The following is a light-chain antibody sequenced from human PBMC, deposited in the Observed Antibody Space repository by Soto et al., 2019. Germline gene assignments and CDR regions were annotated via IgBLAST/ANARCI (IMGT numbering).Light chain of an antibody. V-gene: IGKV3-20*01. Sequence: ILLTQSPCTLSLSPGERPTLSCRASQSVSSSYLAWYRQKPGQAPRLLIYGASSRATGIPDRFSGSGSGTDFTLTINRLEPEDFAVYYCQQYGSAFGQGTRLEIK. J-gene: IGKJ5*01. CDR2: GAS. CDR3: QQYGSA. CDR1: QSVSSSY.